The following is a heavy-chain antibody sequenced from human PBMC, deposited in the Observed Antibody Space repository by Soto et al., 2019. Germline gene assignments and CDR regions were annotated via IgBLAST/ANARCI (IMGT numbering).Heavy chain of an antibody. Sequence: SETLSLTCTVSGGSISSYYWSWIRQPPGKGLEWIGYIYYSGSTNYNPSLKSRVTISVDTSKNQFSLKLSSVTAADTAVYYCARGANVLLWFGAPTPGYYGMDVCGQGTTVTVYS. CDR1: GGSISSYY. CDR2: IYYSGST. CDR3: ARGANVLLWFGAPTPGYYGMDV. J-gene: IGHJ6*02. D-gene: IGHD3-10*01. V-gene: IGHV4-59*01.